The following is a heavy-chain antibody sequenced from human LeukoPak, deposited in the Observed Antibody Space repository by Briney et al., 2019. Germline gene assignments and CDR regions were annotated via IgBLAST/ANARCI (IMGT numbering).Heavy chain of an antibody. Sequence: GGSLRLSCAASGFTFSHYAMNWVRQAPGKGLEWVSAISGSGGDSTYYADSVKGRFTISRDNSKNTLYLQMNSLRAEDTAVYYCAKDAHQYYYDSSGPAFDMWGQGTMVTVSS. CDR3: AKDAHQYYYDSSGPAFDM. V-gene: IGHV3-23*01. J-gene: IGHJ3*02. CDR2: ISGSGGDST. CDR1: GFTFSHYA. D-gene: IGHD3-22*01.